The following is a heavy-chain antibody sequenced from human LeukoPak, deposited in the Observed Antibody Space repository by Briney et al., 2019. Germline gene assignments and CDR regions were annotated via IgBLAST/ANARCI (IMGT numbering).Heavy chain of an antibody. CDR3: ARGRLVVPAAIASPWFDP. CDR1: GGSISSGGYS. CDR2: IYHSGST. V-gene: IGHV4-30-2*01. J-gene: IGHJ5*02. Sequence: SETLSLTCAVSGGSISSGGYSWRWIRQPPGKGLAWIGYIYHSGSTYYNPSLKSRVTISVDRSKNQFSLQLSSVTAADTAVYYCARGRLVVPAAIASPWFDPWGQGTLVTVSS. D-gene: IGHD2-2*01.